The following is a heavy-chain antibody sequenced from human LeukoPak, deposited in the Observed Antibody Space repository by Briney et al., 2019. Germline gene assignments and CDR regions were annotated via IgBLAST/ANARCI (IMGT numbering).Heavy chain of an antibody. D-gene: IGHD1/OR15-1a*01. CDR1: GGSFSGYY. CDR2: INHSGST. J-gene: IGHJ4*02. Sequence: SETLSLTCAVYGGSFSGYYWSWIRQPPGKGLEWIGEINHSGSTNYNPSLKSRVTISVDTSKNQFSLKLSSVTAADTAVYYCARGPRLRGNKNFDYWGQGTLVTVSS. CDR3: ARGPRLRGNKNFDY. V-gene: IGHV4-34*01.